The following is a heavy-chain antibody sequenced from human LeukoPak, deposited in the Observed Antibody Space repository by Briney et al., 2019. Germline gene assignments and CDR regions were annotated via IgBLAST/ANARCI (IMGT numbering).Heavy chain of an antibody. J-gene: IGHJ5*02. D-gene: IGHD2-15*01. CDR1: GGSISSSSYY. V-gene: IGHV4-39*07. CDR2: IYYSGST. CDR3: ARGLDIVVPWFDP. Sequence: PSETLSLTCTVSGGSISSSSYYWGWIRQPPGKGLEWIGSIYYSGSTYYNPSLKSRVTISVDTSKNQFSLRLSSVTAADTAVYYCARGLDIVVPWFDPWGQGTLVTVSS.